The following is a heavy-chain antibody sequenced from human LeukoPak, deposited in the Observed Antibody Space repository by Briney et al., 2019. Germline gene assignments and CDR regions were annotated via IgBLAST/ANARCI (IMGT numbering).Heavy chain of an antibody. Sequence: PSETLSLTCTVSGGSISSSSYYWGWIRQPPGKGLEWIGSIYYSGSTYYNPSLKSRVTISVDTSKNQFSLKLSSVTAADTAVYYCASSGTRKYMTYWGQGTLVTVSS. J-gene: IGHJ4*02. CDR3: ASSGTRKYMTY. CDR1: GGSISSSSYY. CDR2: IYYSGST. D-gene: IGHD1-7*01. V-gene: IGHV4-39*01.